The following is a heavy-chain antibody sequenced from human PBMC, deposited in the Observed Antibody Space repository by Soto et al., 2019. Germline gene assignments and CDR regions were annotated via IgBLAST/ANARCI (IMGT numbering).Heavy chain of an antibody. D-gene: IGHD3-10*01. CDR2: ISYDGSNA. CDR1: GFSFSTYA. J-gene: IGHJ3*01. Sequence: QEQLVESGGGVVQPGTSLRLSGTASGFSFSTYAMYWVRQAPGKGLEWVAIISYDGSNAQYADSVKGRFTVARDNSKTTLYLQMHSLTAEDTAVYYCARDGGGFGELLLNSYDAFDLWGQGKLVTVSS. CDR3: ARDGGGFGELLLNSYDAFDL. V-gene: IGHV3-30*04.